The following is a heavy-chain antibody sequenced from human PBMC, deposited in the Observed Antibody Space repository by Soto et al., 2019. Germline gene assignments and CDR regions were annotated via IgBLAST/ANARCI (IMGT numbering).Heavy chain of an antibody. J-gene: IGHJ6*02. Sequence: QVQLQQWGAGLLKPSETLSLTCAVYGGSFSGYYWSWIRQPPGKGLEWIGEINHRGSTNYNPSLKSRVTISVDTSKNQCSLKLSSVTAADTAVYYCASMSELPRLAGMYVWGQGTTVTVSS. CDR1: GGSFSGYY. CDR3: ASMSELPRLAGMYV. V-gene: IGHV4-34*01. D-gene: IGHD1-1*01. CDR2: INHRGST.